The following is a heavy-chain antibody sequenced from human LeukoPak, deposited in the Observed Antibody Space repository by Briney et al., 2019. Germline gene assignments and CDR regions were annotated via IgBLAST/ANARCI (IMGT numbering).Heavy chain of an antibody. CDR3: VKRFAESIVSEH. Sequence: GGSLRLSCAASGFTFSSTVMTWVRQAPGKGLEWVSTISPDGNYIYYADSLRGRFTMSRDNSENTLYLQMNSLRVEDTAIYYCVKRFAESIVSEHWGQGTLVTVSS. V-gene: IGHV3-23*01. CDR2: ISPDGNYI. D-gene: IGHD2-15*01. CDR1: GFTFSSTV. J-gene: IGHJ1*01.